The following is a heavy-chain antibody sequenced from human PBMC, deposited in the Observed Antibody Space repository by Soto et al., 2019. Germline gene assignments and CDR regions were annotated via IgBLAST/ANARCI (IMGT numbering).Heavy chain of an antibody. V-gene: IGHV4-39*01. CDR3: ARRLGLNWFDP. CDR2: IYYSGST. Sequence: SETLSLTCTVSGGSISSSSYYWGWIRQPPGKGLEWIGSIYYSGSTYYNPSLKSRVTISVDTSKNQFSLKLSSVTAADTAVYYCARRLGLNWFDPWRQGTLVTVSP. J-gene: IGHJ5*02. D-gene: IGHD1-26*01. CDR1: GGSISSSSYY.